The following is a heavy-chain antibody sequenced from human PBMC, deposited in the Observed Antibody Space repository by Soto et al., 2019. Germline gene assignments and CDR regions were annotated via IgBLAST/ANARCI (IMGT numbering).Heavy chain of an antibody. V-gene: IGHV3-21*01. CDR3: ARDPSDCSSTSCWGYYALDV. D-gene: IGHD2-2*01. CDR2: ISSSGTYI. J-gene: IGHJ6*02. Sequence: GGSLRLSCAASGFTFSTYSMNWVRQAPGKGLEWVSSISSSGTYIHYADSLKGRLTISRDNAKNSLYLQMISLRAEDTAVYYCARDPSDCSSTSCWGYYALDVWGQGTTVTVSS. CDR1: GFTFSTYS.